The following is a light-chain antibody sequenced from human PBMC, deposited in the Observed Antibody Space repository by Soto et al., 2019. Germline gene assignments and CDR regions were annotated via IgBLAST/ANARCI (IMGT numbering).Light chain of an antibody. J-gene: IGKJ4*01. Sequence: EVVLTQSPGTLSLSPGERATLSCRTSQSISGDLAWYQQTPGQAPRRIIFDTYNRATGIPARFSGSGSETDFTLTISGLEPEDFGVYYCQQRRSWPLTFGGGTKVEI. CDR2: DTY. V-gene: IGKV3-11*01. CDR3: QQRRSWPLT. CDR1: QSISGD.